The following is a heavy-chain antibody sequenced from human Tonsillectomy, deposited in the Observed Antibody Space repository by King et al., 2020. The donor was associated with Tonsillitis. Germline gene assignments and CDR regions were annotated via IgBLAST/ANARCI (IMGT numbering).Heavy chain of an antibody. J-gene: IGHJ4*02. CDR3: ARHYSNSWYESRRYDDY. CDR1: GYSISSGYY. V-gene: IGHV4-38-2*01. D-gene: IGHD6-13*01. CDR2: IYHSGST. Sequence: QLQESGPGLVKPSETLSLTCAVSGYSISSGYYWGWIRQPPGKGLEWIGSIYHSGSTYYNPSLKSRVTISVDTSKNQFSLKLSSLTAADTAVYYCARHYSNSWYESRRYDDYWGQGTLVTVSS.